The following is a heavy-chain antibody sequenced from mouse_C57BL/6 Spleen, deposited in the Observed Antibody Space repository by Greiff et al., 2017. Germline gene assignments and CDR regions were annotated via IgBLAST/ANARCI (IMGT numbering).Heavy chain of an antibody. CDR2: IYPRSGNT. Sequence: QVQLQQSGAELARPGASVKLSCKASGYTFTSYGISWVKQRTGQGLEWIGEIYPRSGNTYYNEKFKGKATLTADKSSSTAYMELRSLTSEDSAVYFCARWDSYWYFDVWGTGTTVTVSS. V-gene: IGHV1-81*01. CDR3: ARWDSYWYFDV. J-gene: IGHJ1*03. CDR1: GYTFTSYG. D-gene: IGHD4-1*01.